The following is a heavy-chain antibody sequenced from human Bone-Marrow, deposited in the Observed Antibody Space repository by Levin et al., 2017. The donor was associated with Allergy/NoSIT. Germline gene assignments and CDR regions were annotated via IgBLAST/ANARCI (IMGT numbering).Heavy chain of an antibody. CDR2: ISANDEK. V-gene: IGHV2-26*01. Sequence: KESGPTLVKPTETLTLTCSVSGFSLTDDRMGVSWIRQPPGRAPEWLAHISANDEKSYSLSLYSRLTISRDTSKTQVVLTMTNMDPVDTATFYCARTSGDYGRYYFDSWGQGALVTVSS. CDR3: ARTSGDYGRYYFDS. CDR1: GFSLTDDRMG. D-gene: IGHD4-17*01. J-gene: IGHJ4*02.